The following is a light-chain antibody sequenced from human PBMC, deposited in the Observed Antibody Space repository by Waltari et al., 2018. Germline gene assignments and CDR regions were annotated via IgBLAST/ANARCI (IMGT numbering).Light chain of an antibody. J-gene: IGKJ2*01. CDR2: KAS. CDR1: QSISTW. Sequence: DIQMTQSPSSLSAFVGDTVTITCRASQSISTWLAWYQQKPGKPPILLIYKASILKSGVPSRFSGSGSGTQFTLTISSLQPGDVATYYCQQYNTYSSFGQGTNLEIK. V-gene: IGKV1-5*03. CDR3: QQYNTYSS.